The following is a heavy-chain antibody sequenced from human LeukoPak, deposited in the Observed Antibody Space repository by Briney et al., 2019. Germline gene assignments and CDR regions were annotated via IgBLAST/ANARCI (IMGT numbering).Heavy chain of an antibody. J-gene: IGHJ4*02. CDR2: INPGGSSI. Sequence: GGSLRLSCAASGFTFSSYWMHWVRQVPGRGLVWVARINPGGSSITYADSVKGRFTISRDNAKNTLYLQMDSLRAEDTAVYYCAKVFTYYYRGLDYWGQGTLVTVSS. D-gene: IGHD3-22*01. CDR3: AKVFTYYYRGLDY. CDR1: GFTFSSYW. V-gene: IGHV3-74*01.